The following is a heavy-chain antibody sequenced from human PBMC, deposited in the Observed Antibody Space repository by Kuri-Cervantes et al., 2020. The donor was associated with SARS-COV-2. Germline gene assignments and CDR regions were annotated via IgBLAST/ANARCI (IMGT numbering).Heavy chain of an antibody. CDR3: ARNTYYYDSSGYYYVDFQH. Sequence: GGSLRLSCEATGFTSSAYTMNWVRQGPGKALQWVSSISGSGSYMYYADSVKGRFTISRDNAKNSLYLQMNSLRAEDTAVYYCARNTYYYDSSGYYYVDFQHWGQGTLVTVSS. CDR1: GFTSSAYT. J-gene: IGHJ1*01. D-gene: IGHD3-22*01. CDR2: ISGSGSYM. V-gene: IGHV3-21*01.